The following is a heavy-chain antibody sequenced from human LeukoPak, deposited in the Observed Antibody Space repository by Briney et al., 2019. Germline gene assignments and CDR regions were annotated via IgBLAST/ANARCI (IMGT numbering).Heavy chain of an antibody. CDR3: ARDGSVWGSYHYFEY. CDR1: GYSFSTYV. D-gene: IGHD3-16*02. CDR2: ISAYNGNT. J-gene: IGHJ4*02. V-gene: IGHV1-18*01. Sequence: ASVKVSCKASGYSFSTYVINWVRQAPGQGLEWMGWISAYNGNTNYAQKFQGRVTMSTDTSTSTVHMELRSLRSDDTAVYYCARDGSVWGSYHYFEYWGQGSLVTVSS.